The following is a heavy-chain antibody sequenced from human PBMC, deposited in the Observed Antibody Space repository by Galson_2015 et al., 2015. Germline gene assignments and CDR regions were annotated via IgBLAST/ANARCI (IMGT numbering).Heavy chain of an antibody. Sequence: PALVKPTQTLTLTCTFSGFSLSTSGVGVGWIRQPPGKALEWLALIYWDDDKRYSPPLESRLTITKDTSKNQVVLTMTNMDPVDTATYYCAHRPRPQQREDWFDPWGQGTLVTVSS. CDR1: GFSLSTSGVG. CDR2: IYWDDDK. D-gene: IGHD6-25*01. V-gene: IGHV2-5*02. J-gene: IGHJ5*02. CDR3: AHRPRPQQREDWFDP.